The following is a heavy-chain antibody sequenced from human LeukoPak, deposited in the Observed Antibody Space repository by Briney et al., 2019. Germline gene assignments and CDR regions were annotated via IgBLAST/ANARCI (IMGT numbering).Heavy chain of an antibody. D-gene: IGHD1-26*01. CDR1: GFTVSSNY. V-gene: IGHV3-53*01. Sequence: GGSLRLSCAASGFTVSSNYMSWVRQAPGKGLEWVSVIYSGGSTYYADSVKGRFTISRDNSKNTLYLQMNSLKAEDTAIYYCAREVGTPQAFDIWGQGTMVTVSS. CDR3: AREVGTPQAFDI. CDR2: IYSGGST. J-gene: IGHJ3*02.